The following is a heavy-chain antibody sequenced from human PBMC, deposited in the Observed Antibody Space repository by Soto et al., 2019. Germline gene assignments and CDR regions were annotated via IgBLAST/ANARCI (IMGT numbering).Heavy chain of an antibody. CDR1: GFTFSSYA. Sequence: GSLRLSCAASGFTFSSYAMSWVRQSPGKGLEWVSAISGSGGSTYYADSVKGRFTISRDSSKNTLYLQMNSLRAEDTAVYYCAKVGDSYGYKYYFDYWGQGTLVTVSS. V-gene: IGHV3-23*01. CDR3: AKVGDSYGYKYYFDY. D-gene: IGHD5-18*01. J-gene: IGHJ4*02. CDR2: ISGSGGST.